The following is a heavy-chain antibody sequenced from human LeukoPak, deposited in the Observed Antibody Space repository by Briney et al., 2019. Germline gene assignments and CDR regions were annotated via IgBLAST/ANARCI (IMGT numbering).Heavy chain of an antibody. D-gene: IGHD2-2*01. Sequence: SSETLSLTCTVSGGSISSYYWSWIRQPPGKGLGWIGFIYYSGSTNYNPSLKSRVTMSVDTSKNQFSLKLSSVTAADTAVYYCARSQQLLVNFDYWGQGTLVTVSS. V-gene: IGHV4-59*08. J-gene: IGHJ4*02. CDR3: ARSQQLLVNFDY. CDR1: GGSISSYY. CDR2: IYYSGST.